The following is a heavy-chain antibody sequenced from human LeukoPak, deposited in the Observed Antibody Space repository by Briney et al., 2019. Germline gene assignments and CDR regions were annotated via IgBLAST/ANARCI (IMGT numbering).Heavy chain of an antibody. D-gene: IGHD6-19*01. Sequence: GGSLRLSCVASGFPFSSYWMTWVRQAPGKGLEWVANIKQDGSKKSYVDSVKGRFTISRDNSKNTLYLQMNSLRAEDTAVYYCARENRSGWVDYWGQGTLVTVSS. J-gene: IGHJ4*02. CDR3: ARENRSGWVDY. CDR2: IKQDGSKK. CDR1: GFPFSSYW. V-gene: IGHV3-7*03.